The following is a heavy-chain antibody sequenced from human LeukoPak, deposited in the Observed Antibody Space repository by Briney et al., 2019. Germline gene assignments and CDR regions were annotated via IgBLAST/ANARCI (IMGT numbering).Heavy chain of an antibody. Sequence: GGSLRLSYAASGFTVSSNYMSWVRQAPGKGLEWVSVIYSGGSTYYADSVKGRFTISRDNSKNTLYLQMNSLRAEDTAVYYCARSGYYDSRSYWGQGTLVTVSS. CDR1: GFTVSSNY. CDR3: ARSGYYDSRSY. J-gene: IGHJ4*02. V-gene: IGHV3-66*01. D-gene: IGHD3-3*01. CDR2: IYSGGST.